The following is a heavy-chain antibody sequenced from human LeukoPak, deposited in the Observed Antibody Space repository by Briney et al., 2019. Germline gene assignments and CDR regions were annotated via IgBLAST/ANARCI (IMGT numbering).Heavy chain of an antibody. CDR2: IRSKANSYAT. CDR1: GFTFSGSA. Sequence: GGSLKLSCAASGFTFSGSAMHWVRQASGKGLEWVGRIRSKANSYATAYAASVKGRFTISRDDSKNTAYLQMNSLKTEDTAVYYCTRPEAGTRAFGIWGQGTMVTVSS. D-gene: IGHD6-19*01. V-gene: IGHV3-73*01. CDR3: TRPEAGTRAFGI. J-gene: IGHJ3*02.